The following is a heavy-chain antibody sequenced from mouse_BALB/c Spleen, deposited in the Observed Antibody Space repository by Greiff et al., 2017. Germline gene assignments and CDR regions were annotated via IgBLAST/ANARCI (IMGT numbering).Heavy chain of an antibody. J-gene: IGHJ1*01. D-gene: IGHD1-1*01. CDR3: ARRGYASSHWYFDD. CDR1: GYTFTSYW. Sequence: QVQLQQPGAELVRPGASVKLSCKASGYTFTSYWINWVKQRPGQGLEWIGNIYPSDSYTNYTQKFKDKATIAVDKSSSTAYLQLSSLTSEDSAVYYCARRGYASSHWYFDDWGAGTTVTVSS. V-gene: IGHV1-69*02. CDR2: IYPSDSYT.